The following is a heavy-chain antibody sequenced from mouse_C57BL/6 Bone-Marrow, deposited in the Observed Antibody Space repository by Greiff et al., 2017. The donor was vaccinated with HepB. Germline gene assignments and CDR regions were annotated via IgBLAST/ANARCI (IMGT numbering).Heavy chain of an antibody. CDR2: IYPSDSET. CDR3: ARRGTTVGYAMDY. CDR1: GYTFTSYW. J-gene: IGHJ4*01. V-gene: IGHV1-61*01. Sequence: QVQLQQPGAELVRPGSSVKLSCKASGYTFTSYWMDWVKQRPGQGLEWIGNIYPSDSETHYNQKFKDKATLTVDKSSSTAYMQLSSLTSEDSAVYYCARRGTTVGYAMDYWGQGTSVTVSS. D-gene: IGHD1-1*01.